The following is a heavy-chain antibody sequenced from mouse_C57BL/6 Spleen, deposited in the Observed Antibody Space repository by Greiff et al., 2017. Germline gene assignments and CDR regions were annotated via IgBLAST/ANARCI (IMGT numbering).Heavy chain of an antibody. Sequence: EVQLQQSGGGLAQPGGSLKLSCAASGFTFSDYYMYWVRQTPEKRLEWVAYISNGGGSIYYPDTVKGRFTISRDNAKNPLYLQLSRLTSEDTAMDYCARRGTGVYFTYWGQGTSLTVSS. CDR3: ARRGTGVYFTY. J-gene: IGHJ2*02. D-gene: IGHD4-1*01. CDR2: ISNGGGSI. V-gene: IGHV5-12*01. CDR1: GFTFSDYY.